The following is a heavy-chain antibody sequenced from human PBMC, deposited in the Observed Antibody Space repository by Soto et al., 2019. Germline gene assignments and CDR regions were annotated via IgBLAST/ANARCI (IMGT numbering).Heavy chain of an antibody. CDR1: GFSLTSRPMG. J-gene: IGHJ4*02. Sequence: QITLKESAPTRVKPTQTLTLTCTFSGFSLTSRPMGVGWIRQPPGKALEWLAFTYWDDDKRYSPSLWSRLTITKDTSGTQVFLRMTYMDPVDTTTYYCAHRLSGYNLNGGYFDSWGQGALVTVSS. V-gene: IGHV2-5*02. D-gene: IGHD1-1*01. CDR3: AHRLSGYNLNGGYFDS. CDR2: TYWDDDK.